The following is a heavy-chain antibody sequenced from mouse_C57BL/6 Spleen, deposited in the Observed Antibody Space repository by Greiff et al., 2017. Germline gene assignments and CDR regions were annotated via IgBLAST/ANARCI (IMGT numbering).Heavy chain of an antibody. CDR3: TGRRFTVVFDY. D-gene: IGHD1-1*01. Sequence: EVMLVESGGGLVQPGGSMKLSCVASGFTFSNYWMNWVRQSPEKGLEWVAQIRLKSDNYATHYAESVKGRFTISRDDSKSSVYLQMNNLRAEDTGIYYCTGRRFTVVFDYWGQGTTFTVSS. CDR1: GFTFSNYW. CDR2: IRLKSDNYAT. J-gene: IGHJ2*01. V-gene: IGHV6-3*01.